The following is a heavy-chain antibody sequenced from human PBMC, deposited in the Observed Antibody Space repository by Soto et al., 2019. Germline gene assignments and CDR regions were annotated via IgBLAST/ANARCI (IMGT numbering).Heavy chain of an antibody. Sequence: QMQLVQSGPEVKKPGTSVKVSCKTSGFTFSSSAVHWVRQARGHRLQWIGWIDVGSANANYAHMLQERVTISRDMPTSTAYMELSSLRPDDTAVYYCATDVGGYFYGLARNWGPGTLGTVSS. V-gene: IGHV1-58*01. D-gene: IGHD1-26*01. CDR1: GFTFSSSA. CDR3: ATDVGGYFYGLARN. CDR2: IDVGSANA. J-gene: IGHJ4*02.